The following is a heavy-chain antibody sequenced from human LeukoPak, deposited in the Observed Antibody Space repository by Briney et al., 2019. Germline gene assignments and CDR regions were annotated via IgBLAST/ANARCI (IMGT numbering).Heavy chain of an antibody. CDR2: IISTGGTI. CDR1: GFTFSDYY. V-gene: IGHV3-11*04. CDR3: ASYSSGWFGAFHI. D-gene: IGHD6-19*01. J-gene: IGHJ3*02. Sequence: KTVRTLRLSCTASGFTFSDYYMSWICQAPGKGLEWLSYIISTGGTIYYADSVKRRFTVSRDNANDSLYLQMNSLRAEDTAVYYCASYSSGWFGAFHIWGKGTMVTV.